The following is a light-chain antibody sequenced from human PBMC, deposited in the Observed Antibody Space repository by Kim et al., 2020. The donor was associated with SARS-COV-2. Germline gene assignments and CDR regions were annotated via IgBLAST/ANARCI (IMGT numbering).Light chain of an antibody. CDR2: GAS. Sequence: DIQLTQSPSSLSASVGDRVTITCRASQNIHNHLNWYQQKPGEAPKLLINGASILQSGVPSRFSGSVSGTDFTLTINSLQPEDFATYFCQQAYTTLITFGPGTKVDIK. J-gene: IGKJ3*01. CDR3: QQAYTTLIT. CDR1: QNIHNH. V-gene: IGKV1-39*01.